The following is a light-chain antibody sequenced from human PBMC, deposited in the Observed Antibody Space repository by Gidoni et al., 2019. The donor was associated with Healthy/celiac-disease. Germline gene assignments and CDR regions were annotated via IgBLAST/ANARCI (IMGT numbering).Light chain of an antibody. CDR1: QSVSSN. Sequence: EIVMTQSPATLSVSPGERATLSCRASQSVSSNLAWYQQKPGQAPRLLIYCASTRATGIPARFSGSGSVTEFTLTISSLQSEDFAVDYCHQYNNWPPYTVGQGTKLESK. CDR2: CAS. CDR3: HQYNNWPPYT. J-gene: IGKJ2*01. V-gene: IGKV3-15*01.